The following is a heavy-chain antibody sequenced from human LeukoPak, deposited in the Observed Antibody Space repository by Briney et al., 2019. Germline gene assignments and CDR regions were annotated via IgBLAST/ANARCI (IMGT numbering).Heavy chain of an antibody. CDR2: ISGSGGST. J-gene: IGHJ5*02. Sequence: GGSLRLSCAASGFTFSSYAMSWVRQAPGKGLEWVSAISGSGGSTYYADSVKGRFTISRDDSKNTLYLQMNSLRAEDTAVYYCAKGIAAADFNWFDPWGQGTPVTASS. V-gene: IGHV3-23*01. D-gene: IGHD6-13*01. CDR3: AKGIAAADFNWFDP. CDR1: GFTFSSYA.